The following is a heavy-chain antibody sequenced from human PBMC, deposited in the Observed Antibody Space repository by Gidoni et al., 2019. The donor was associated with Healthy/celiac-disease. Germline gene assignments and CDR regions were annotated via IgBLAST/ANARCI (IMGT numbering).Heavy chain of an antibody. D-gene: IGHD6-13*01. Sequence: QITLKESGPTLVKPTQTLTLTCTFSGFSLSTSGVGVGWIRQPPGKALEWLALIYWNDDKRYSPSLKSRLTITKDTSKNQVVLTMTNMDPVDTATYYCAHSTKKGGSSWYRDWFDPWGQGTLVTVSS. CDR3: AHSTKKGGSSWYRDWFDP. V-gene: IGHV2-5*01. CDR1: GFSLSTSGVG. CDR2: IYWNDDK. J-gene: IGHJ5*02.